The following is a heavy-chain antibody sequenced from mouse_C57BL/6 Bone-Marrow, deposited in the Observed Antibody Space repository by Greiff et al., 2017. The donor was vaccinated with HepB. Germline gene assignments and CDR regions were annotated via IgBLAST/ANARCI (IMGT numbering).Heavy chain of an antibody. CDR3: AREDAGYAMDY. CDR1: GYTFTSYW. J-gene: IGHJ4*01. V-gene: IGHV1-59*01. CDR2: IDPSDSYT. Sequence: QVQLKQPGAELVRPGTSVKLSCKASGYTFTSYWMHWVKQRPGQGLEWIGVIDPSDSYTNYNQKFKGKATLTVDTSSSTAYMPLSSLTSEDSAVYYCAREDAGYAMDYWGQGTSVTVSS.